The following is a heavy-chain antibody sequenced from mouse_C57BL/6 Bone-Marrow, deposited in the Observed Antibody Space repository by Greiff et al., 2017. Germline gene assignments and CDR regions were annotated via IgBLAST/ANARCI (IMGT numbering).Heavy chain of an antibody. D-gene: IGHD1-1*01. CDR2: IYPGSGST. CDR1: GYTFTSYW. Sequence: VQLQQPGAELVKPGASVKMSCKASGYTFTSYWITWVKQRPGQGLEWIGDIYPGSGSTNYNEKFKSKATLTVDTSSSTAYMQLSSLTSEDSAVYYCARRGTTVVAWYYYAMDYWGQGTSVTVSS. V-gene: IGHV1-55*01. J-gene: IGHJ4*01. CDR3: ARRGTTVVAWYYYAMDY.